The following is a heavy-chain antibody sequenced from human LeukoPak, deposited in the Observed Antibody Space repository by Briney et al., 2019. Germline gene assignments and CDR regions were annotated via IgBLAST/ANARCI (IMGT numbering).Heavy chain of an antibody. D-gene: IGHD2-8*02. CDR1: GGTFSSYA. CDR2: IIPIFGTA. J-gene: IGHJ3*02. CDR3: ARDFIFAPWSDAFDI. Sequence: ASVKVSCKASGGTFSSYAISWVRQAPGQGLEWMGGIIPIFGTANYAQKFQGRVTITADESTSTAYLELSSLRSEDTAVYYCARDFIFAPWSDAFDIWGQGTMVTVSS. V-gene: IGHV1-69*13.